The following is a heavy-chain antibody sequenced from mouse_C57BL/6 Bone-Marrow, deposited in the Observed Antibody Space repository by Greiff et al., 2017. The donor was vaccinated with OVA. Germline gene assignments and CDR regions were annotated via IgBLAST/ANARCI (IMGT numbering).Heavy chain of an antibody. D-gene: IGHD2-1*01. V-gene: IGHV5-6*01. J-gene: IGHJ4*01. CDR1: GFTFSSYG. CDR2: ISSGGSYT. CDR3: ARRHYGNSHAMDY. Sequence: EVQGVESGGDLVKPGGSLKLSCAASGFTFSSYGMSWVRQTPDKRLEWIATISSGGSYTYYPDSVKGRFTISRDNAKNTLYLQMSSLKSEDTAMDYCARRHYGNSHAMDYWGQGTSVTVSS.